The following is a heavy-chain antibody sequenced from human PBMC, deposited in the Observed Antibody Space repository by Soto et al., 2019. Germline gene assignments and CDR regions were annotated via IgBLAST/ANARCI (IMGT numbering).Heavy chain of an antibody. CDR2: IIPIFGTA. CDR3: ARDVVVVPAAISWFDP. Sequence: QVQLVQSGAEVKKPGSSVKVSCKASGGTFSSYAISWVRQAPGQGLEWMGGIIPIFGTANYAQKFQGRVTITADESTSTADMELSSLRSEDTAVYYCARDVVVVPAAISWFDPWGQGTLVTVSS. D-gene: IGHD2-2*02. CDR1: GGTFSSYA. J-gene: IGHJ5*02. V-gene: IGHV1-69*01.